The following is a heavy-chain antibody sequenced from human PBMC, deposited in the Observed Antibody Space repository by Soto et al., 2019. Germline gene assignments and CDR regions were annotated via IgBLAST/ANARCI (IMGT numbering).Heavy chain of an antibody. CDR2: IYWDDDK. V-gene: IGHV2-5*02. Sequence: QITLKESGPTLVKPTQTLTLNCTFSGFSLSTSGVGVGWIRQPPGKALEWLALIYWDDDKRYSPSLKSRFTITKDTSKNQVVFTITNMDPVVTATYYCVHRPSYCSGGSCYSGFDYWGQGTLVTVSS. J-gene: IGHJ4*02. CDR3: VHRPSYCSGGSCYSGFDY. CDR1: GFSLSTSGVG. D-gene: IGHD2-15*01.